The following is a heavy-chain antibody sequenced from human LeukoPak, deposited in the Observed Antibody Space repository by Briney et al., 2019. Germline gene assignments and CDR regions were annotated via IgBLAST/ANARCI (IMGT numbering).Heavy chain of an antibody. CDR2: ITPIFGTA. J-gene: IGHJ4*02. CDR1: GGTFSRFT. D-gene: IGHD1-26*01. V-gene: IGHV1-69*13. CDR3: ASFPRGSYSAPFDY. Sequence: ASVKVSCKASGGTFSRFTISWVRQAPGQGFEWMGGITPIFGTANFAQKFQGRVSITADESTSTAFMELSSLRSEDTAVYYCASFPRGSYSAPFDYWGQGTLVTVSS.